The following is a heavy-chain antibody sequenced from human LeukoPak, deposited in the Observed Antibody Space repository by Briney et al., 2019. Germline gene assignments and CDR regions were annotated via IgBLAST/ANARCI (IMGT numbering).Heavy chain of an antibody. CDR3: AKDLLMIGPNEPTYYFDY. CDR2: IRYDGSNK. V-gene: IGHV3-30*02. J-gene: IGHJ4*02. Sequence: GGSLRLSCAASGFTFSSYGMHWVRQAPGKGLEWVAFIRYDGSNKYYVGSVKGRFTISRDNSKNTLYLQMNSLRAEDTAVYYCAKDLLMIGPNEPTYYFDYWGQGTLVTVSS. D-gene: IGHD3-16*01. CDR1: GFTFSSYG.